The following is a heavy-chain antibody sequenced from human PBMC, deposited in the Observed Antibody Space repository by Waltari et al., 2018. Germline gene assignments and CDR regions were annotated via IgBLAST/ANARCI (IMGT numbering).Heavy chain of an antibody. D-gene: IGHD6-13*01. Sequence: QVQLQESGPGLVKPSQTLSLTCTVSGGSISSGDYYWSWIRQPPGKGLGWIGYIYYSGSTYYNPSLKSRVTISVDTSKNQFSLKLSSVTAADTAVYYCARDRSGKYSSSWCQFDPWGQGTLVTVSS. J-gene: IGHJ5*02. V-gene: IGHV4-30-4*08. CDR2: IYYSGST. CDR3: ARDRSGKYSSSWCQFDP. CDR1: GGSISSGDYY.